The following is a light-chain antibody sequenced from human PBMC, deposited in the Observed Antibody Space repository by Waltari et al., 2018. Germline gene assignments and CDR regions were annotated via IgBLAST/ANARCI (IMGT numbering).Light chain of an antibody. V-gene: IGLV4-69*01. J-gene: IGLJ3*02. CDR3: QTWGNGIGV. Sequence: QLVLTQSPSPSASLGASVKLTCTLRSAHSSYAIALHQQQPEKGPRYLMKLNRDGSNSKGDGIPDRVSGSSSGAERYLTISSLQSEDEADYYCQTWGNGIGVFGGGTKLTVL. CDR2: LNRDGSN. CDR1: SAHSSYA.